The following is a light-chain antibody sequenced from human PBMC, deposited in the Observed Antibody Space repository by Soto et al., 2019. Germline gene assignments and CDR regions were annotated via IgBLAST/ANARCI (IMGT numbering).Light chain of an antibody. J-gene: IGLJ2*01. CDR3: SSYAGSNNVV. CDR2: EVS. CDR1: SSDVGGYNY. V-gene: IGLV2-8*01. Sequence: QSALTQPPSASGSPGQSVTISCTGTSSDVGGYNYVSWYQQHPGKAPKLMIYEVSKRPSGVPDRLSGSKSGNTASLTISGLQAEDEADYYCSSYAGSNNVVFSGGTQLTVL.